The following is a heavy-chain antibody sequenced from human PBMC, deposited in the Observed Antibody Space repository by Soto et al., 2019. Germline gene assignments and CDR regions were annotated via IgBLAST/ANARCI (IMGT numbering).Heavy chain of an antibody. CDR2: ISPYNDYT. D-gene: IGHD3-16*01. CDR1: GYTFIRYG. J-gene: IGHJ6*02. CDR3: ARGGYYDNSWGKLSHYGLDV. Sequence: QVQLAQSANEVKKPGASVRVSCKAAGYTFIRYGIAWVRQAPGQGLEWMGWISPYNDYTVYAQKFQGRVSMTADTSTRTGYMNLRGLKADGTAVYYCARGGYYDNSWGKLSHYGLDVWGQGTSVSVSS. V-gene: IGHV1-18*01.